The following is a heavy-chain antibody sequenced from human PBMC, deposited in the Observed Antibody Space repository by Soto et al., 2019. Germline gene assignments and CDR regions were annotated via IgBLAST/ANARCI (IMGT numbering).Heavy chain of an antibody. Sequence: SETLSLTFTLSGRSISNNSYCNQIRQHPGKDLEWIGYNQYSGNPFYNPSLKSRVTISVDTSQNQFSLRLNSVTAADTAVYYCAREGYSKLHYYYYYYMDVWGKGTTVS. CDR1: GRSISNNSY. CDR3: AREGYSKLHYYYYYYMDV. D-gene: IGHD4-4*01. V-gene: IGHV4-31*03. CDR2: NQYSGNP. J-gene: IGHJ6*03.